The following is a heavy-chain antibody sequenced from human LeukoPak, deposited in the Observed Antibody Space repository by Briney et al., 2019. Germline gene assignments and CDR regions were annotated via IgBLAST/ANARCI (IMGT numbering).Heavy chain of an antibody. CDR2: IHYNGST. Sequence: SETLSLTCTVSGGSISSSSYYWGCIRQPPGKGLEWIGSIHYNGSTCYNPSLESRVIMSVDTSKNQFSLKLSSVTAADTAVYYCAREHYYGSGSYYNQGGYYYYGMDVWGQGTTVTVSS. D-gene: IGHD3-10*01. J-gene: IGHJ6*02. CDR1: GGSISSSSYY. V-gene: IGHV4-39*07. CDR3: AREHYYGSGSYYNQGGYYYYGMDV.